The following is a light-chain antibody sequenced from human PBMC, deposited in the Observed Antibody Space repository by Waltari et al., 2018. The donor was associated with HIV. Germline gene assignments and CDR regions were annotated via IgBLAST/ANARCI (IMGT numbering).Light chain of an antibody. CDR2: GNS. V-gene: IGLV1-40*01. J-gene: IGLJ3*02. Sequence: QSVLTQPPSVSGAPGQRVTIPCTGSSSNIGAGSTVHWYQQGPGTAPKLLIYGNSNRPSGVPDRFSGSKSGTSASLAITGLQAEDEADYYCQSYDRSLSGWVFGGGTKLTVL. CDR3: QSYDRSLSGWV. CDR1: SSNIGAGST.